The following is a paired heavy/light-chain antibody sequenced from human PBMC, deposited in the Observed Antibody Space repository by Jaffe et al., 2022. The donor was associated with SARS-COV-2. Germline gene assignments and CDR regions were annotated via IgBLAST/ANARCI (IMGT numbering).Light chain of an antibody. V-gene: IGKV1-16*02. CDR1: QGISSN. J-gene: IGKJ4*01. CDR2: AAS. Sequence: DIQMTQSPSSMSASVGDRVTITCRASQGISSNLAWLQQKPGKAPKSLIYAASSLQSGVPSKFSGSGSGTDFTLTISSLQPEDFATYYCQQYHSYPPTFGGGTKVEIK. CDR3: QQYHSYPPT.
Heavy chain of an antibody. V-gene: IGHV3-23*01. D-gene: IGHD3-22*01. Sequence: EVQLLESGGGLVQPGGSLRLSCAASGFTFSSHAMSWVRQAPGKGLEWVSLINYNGGNTYSADSVKGRFTISRDNSRNTLFLQMNSLRAEDTATYYCSRHLSGGYYSSLASWGLGTLVTVSS. CDR2: INYNGGNT. J-gene: IGHJ4*02. CDR1: GFTFSSHA. CDR3: SRHLSGGYYSSLAS.